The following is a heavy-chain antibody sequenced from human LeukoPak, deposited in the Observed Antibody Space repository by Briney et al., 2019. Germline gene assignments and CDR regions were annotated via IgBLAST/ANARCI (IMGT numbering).Heavy chain of an antibody. CDR1: GGSFSGYY. J-gene: IGHJ4*02. D-gene: IGHD4-17*01. V-gene: IGHV4-34*01. Sequence: PSETLSLTCAVYGGSFSGYYWSWIRQPPGKGLEWIGEINHSGSTNYNPSLKSRVTISVDTSKNQFSLKLSSVTAADTAVYYCARQSSGDLIDYWGQGTLVTVSS. CDR3: ARQSSGDLIDY. CDR2: INHSGST.